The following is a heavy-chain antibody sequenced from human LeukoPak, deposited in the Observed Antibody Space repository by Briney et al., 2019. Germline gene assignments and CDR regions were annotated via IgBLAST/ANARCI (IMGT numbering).Heavy chain of an antibody. V-gene: IGHV3-64D*06. D-gene: IGHD3-9*01. J-gene: IGHJ4*02. CDR2: ITDNGVYT. Sequence: GSLRLSCSASGFTFSTYPMHWVRQAPGKPLEYVSAITDNGVYTYYADSVKGRFTISRDNSKNTLFLQMSSLRTEDTAVYYRVQAGTAYYYSYWGQGTLVTVSS. CDR3: VQAGTAYYYSY. CDR1: GFTFSTYP.